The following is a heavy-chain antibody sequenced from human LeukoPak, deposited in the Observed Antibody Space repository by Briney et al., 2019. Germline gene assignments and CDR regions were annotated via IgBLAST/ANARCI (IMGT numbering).Heavy chain of an antibody. Sequence: GGSLRLSRAASGFTFSSYSMNWVRQAPGKGLEWVSSISSSSSYIYYADSVKGRFTISRDNAKNSLYLQMNSLRAEGTAVYYCARDLGYSYGPFDYWGQGTLVTVSS. CDR1: GFTFSSYS. J-gene: IGHJ4*02. V-gene: IGHV3-21*01. D-gene: IGHD5-18*01. CDR3: ARDLGYSYGPFDY. CDR2: ISSSSSYI.